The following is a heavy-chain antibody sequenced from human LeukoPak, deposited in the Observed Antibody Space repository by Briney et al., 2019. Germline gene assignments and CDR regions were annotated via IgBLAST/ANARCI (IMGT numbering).Heavy chain of an antibody. Sequence: SETLSLTCSVSDGSIRTYYWSWIRQSPGQGLEWIGNIYYKGDINYNPSLKSRVIISIDTSKNQFSLKVTSLTAADTAVYYCATNKDWAEADWGQGTLVIVSS. D-gene: IGHD3/OR15-3a*01. CDR2: IYYKGDI. CDR3: ATNKDWAEAD. CDR1: DGSIRTYY. V-gene: IGHV4-59*03. J-gene: IGHJ4*02.